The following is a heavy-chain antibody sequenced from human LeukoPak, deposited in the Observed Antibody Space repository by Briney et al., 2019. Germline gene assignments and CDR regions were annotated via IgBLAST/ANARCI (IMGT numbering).Heavy chain of an antibody. D-gene: IGHD3-3*01. CDR3: ARDFDFWSGYYHPHFDY. Sequence: GGSLRLSCAASGFTFSSYAMSWVRQAPGKWLEWVSTISSSGGYTYYADSVKGRFTISRDNAKNSLYLQMDSLRAEDTAVYYCARDFDFWSGYYHPHFDYWGQGTLVTVSS. CDR1: GFTFSSYA. V-gene: IGHV3-23*01. CDR2: ISSSGGYT. J-gene: IGHJ4*02.